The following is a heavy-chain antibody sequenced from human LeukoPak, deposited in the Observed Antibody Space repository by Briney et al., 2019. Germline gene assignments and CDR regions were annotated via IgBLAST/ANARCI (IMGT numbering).Heavy chain of an antibody. CDR3: AKDSGTSGWKGAFDI. CDR2: ISYDGSNK. Sequence: GGSLRLSCTGSGFIFGDYAMSWFRQAPGKGLEWVAVISYDGSNKDYADSVKGRFTISRDNSKNTLYLQMNSLRAEDTAVYFCAKDSGTSGWKGAFDIWGQGTSVTVSS. D-gene: IGHD6-19*01. CDR1: GFIFGDYA. V-gene: IGHV3-30-3*02. J-gene: IGHJ3*02.